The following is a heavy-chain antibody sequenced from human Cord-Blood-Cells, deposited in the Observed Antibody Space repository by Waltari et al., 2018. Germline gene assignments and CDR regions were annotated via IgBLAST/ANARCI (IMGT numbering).Heavy chain of an antibody. CDR2: IYYSGST. CDR3: ARGGAFDI. J-gene: IGHJ3*02. Sequence: QVQLQESGPGLVKPSETLSLTCTVSGGSISSHYWSWIRQPPGKGLEWIGYIYYSGSTTYNPSLKSRVTISVDTSKNQCSRKPSSVTAADTAVYYCARGGAFDIWGQGTMVTVSS. V-gene: IGHV4-59*11. CDR1: GGSISSHY. D-gene: IGHD3-16*01.